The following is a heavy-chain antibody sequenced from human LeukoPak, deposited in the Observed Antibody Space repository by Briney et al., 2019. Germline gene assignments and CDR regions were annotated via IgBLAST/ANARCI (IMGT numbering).Heavy chain of an antibody. CDR2: IYYSGST. J-gene: IGHJ4*02. V-gene: IGHV4-59*01. CDR1: GDSISNYY. CDR3: ARGYSSSWYDY. Sequence: PSETLSLTCTVSGDSISNYYWSWIRQPPGKGLEGIGYIYYSGSTNYNPSLTSRVTISVDTSKNQFSLKLSSVTAADTSVYYCARGYSSSWYDYWGQGTLVTVSS. D-gene: IGHD6-13*01.